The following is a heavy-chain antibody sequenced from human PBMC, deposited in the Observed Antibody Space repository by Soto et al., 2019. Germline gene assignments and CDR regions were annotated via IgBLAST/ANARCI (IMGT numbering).Heavy chain of an antibody. CDR1: GYSIDRGSS. Sequence: PSETLSLTCSVSGYSIDRGSSWAWIRQAPARGRGWIGRTSPRGATSKXPXXXRXXXISLETSTNHFKMRMTSVTVADTATYYCVRDEDDSGGHHDEHWGQGTLVTVSS. CDR3: VRDEDDSGGHHDEH. D-gene: IGHD2-15*01. V-gene: IGHV4-38-2*02. J-gene: IGHJ4*02. CDR2: TSPRGAT.